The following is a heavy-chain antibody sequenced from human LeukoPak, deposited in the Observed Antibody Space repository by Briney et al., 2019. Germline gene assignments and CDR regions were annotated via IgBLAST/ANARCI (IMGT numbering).Heavy chain of an antibody. CDR1: GYTFTSYG. D-gene: IGHD3-3*01. CDR2: INPNSGGT. CDR3: ARDPYYDFWSGVFDP. J-gene: IGHJ5*02. Sequence: ASVKVSCKTSGYTFTSYGISWVRQAPGQGLEWMGWINPNSGGTNYAQKFQGRVTMTRDTSISTAYMELSRLRSDDTAVYYCARDPYYDFWSGVFDPWGQGTLVTVSS. V-gene: IGHV1-2*02.